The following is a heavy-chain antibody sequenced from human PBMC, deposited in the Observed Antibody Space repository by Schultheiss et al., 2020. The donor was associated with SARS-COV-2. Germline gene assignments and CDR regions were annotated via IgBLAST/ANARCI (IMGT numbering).Heavy chain of an antibody. CDR3: ARVAFGGRYYYMDV. Sequence: SETLSLTCTVSGGSISSYYWSWIRQPPGKGLEWIGEINHSGSTNYNPSLKSRVTMSVDTSKNQFSLKLSSVTAADTAVYYCARVAFGGRYYYMDVWGKGTTVTVSS. CDR2: INHSGST. V-gene: IGHV4-34*01. CDR1: GGSISSYY. D-gene: IGHD4-23*01. J-gene: IGHJ6*03.